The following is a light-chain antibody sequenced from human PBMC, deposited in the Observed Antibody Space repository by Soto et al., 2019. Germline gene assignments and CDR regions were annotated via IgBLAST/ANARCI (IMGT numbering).Light chain of an antibody. Sequence: QSVLTQPPSVSGAPGQRVTISCTGSSSNIGAGYDVHWYQHRPGTAPRLLIYANTNRPSGVPDRFSGSKSGTSASLAITGLQAEDEADYYCQSYDNSLSGPVVFGGGTKLTV. J-gene: IGLJ3*02. CDR1: SSNIGAGYD. CDR2: ANT. CDR3: QSYDNSLSGPVV. V-gene: IGLV1-40*01.